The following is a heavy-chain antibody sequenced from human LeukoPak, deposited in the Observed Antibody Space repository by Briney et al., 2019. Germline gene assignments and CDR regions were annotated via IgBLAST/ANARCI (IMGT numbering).Heavy chain of an antibody. D-gene: IGHD3-22*01. J-gene: IGHJ5*02. CDR3: TRHYDSDSSGDPDWFDP. CDR1: GASVTIDY. V-gene: IGHV4-59*08. CDR2: ISNSGRT. Sequence: LETLSLTCSVSGASVTIDYWSWIRQPPGKGLEWIGHISNSGRTTYRSSLKSRVTISLDTSRNRFSLKLTSVTAADTAIYYCTRHYDSDSSGDPDWFDPWGQGTLVTVSS.